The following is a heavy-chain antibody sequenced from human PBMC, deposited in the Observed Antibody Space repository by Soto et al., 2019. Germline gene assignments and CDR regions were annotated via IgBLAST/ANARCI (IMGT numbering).Heavy chain of an antibody. D-gene: IGHD5-18*01. CDR3: AKDSHLYGYQCPADY. CDR1: GFTFSSYG. J-gene: IGHJ4*02. CDR2: ISYDGSNK. Sequence: GSLRLSCAASGFTFSSYGMHWVRQAPGKGLEWVAVISYDGSNKYYADSVKGRFTISRDNSKNTLYLQMNSLRAEDTAVYYCAKDSHLYGYQCPADYWGQGTLVTVSS. V-gene: IGHV3-30*18.